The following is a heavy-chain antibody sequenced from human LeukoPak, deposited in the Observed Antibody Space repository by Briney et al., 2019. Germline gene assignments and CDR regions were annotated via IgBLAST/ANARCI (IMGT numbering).Heavy chain of an antibody. D-gene: IGHD1-1*01. CDR2: IYPGDSDT. CDR1: GYSFTYYW. J-gene: IGHJ4*02. Sequence: GESLKISCKGSGYSFTYYWIGWARQMPGKGPEWMGIIYPGDSDTRYRPSFQGQVTISVDKSISTAYLQWSSLKASDTAMYYCARQDGNSKYYFDYWGQGTLVTVSS. CDR3: ARQDGNSKYYFDY. V-gene: IGHV5-51*01.